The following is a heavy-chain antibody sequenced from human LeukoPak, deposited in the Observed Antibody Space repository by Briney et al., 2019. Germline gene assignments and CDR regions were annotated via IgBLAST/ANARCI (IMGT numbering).Heavy chain of an antibody. CDR2: ISGSGGST. CDR1: GFTFSSYA. Sequence: GGSLRLSCAASGFTFSSYAMSWVRQAPGKGLEWVSAISGSGGSTYYADSVKGRVTISRHNSKNTLYLQMNSLRAEDTVVYYCAKVDPDYVWGSYRHSYFDYWGQGTLVTVSS. D-gene: IGHD3-16*02. V-gene: IGHV3-23*01. J-gene: IGHJ4*02. CDR3: AKVDPDYVWGSYRHSYFDY.